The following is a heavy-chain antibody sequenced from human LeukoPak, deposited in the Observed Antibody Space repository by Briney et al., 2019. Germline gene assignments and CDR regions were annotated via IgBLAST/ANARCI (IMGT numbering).Heavy chain of an antibody. V-gene: IGHV3-53*01. CDR3: ARASSSSHFDY. CDR1: GFTVSSNF. J-gene: IGHJ4*02. CDR2: IYSGGST. D-gene: IGHD6-6*01. Sequence: PGGSLRLSCAASGFTVSSNFMSWVRQAPGKGLEWVSVIYSGGSTYYADSVKGRFTVSRDNSKNTVYLQMNSLRAEDTAVYYCARASSSSHFDYWGQGTLVTVSS.